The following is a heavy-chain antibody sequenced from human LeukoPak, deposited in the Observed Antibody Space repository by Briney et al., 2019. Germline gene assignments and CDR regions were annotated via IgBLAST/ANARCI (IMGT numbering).Heavy chain of an antibody. CDR2: IIPIFGTA. J-gene: IGHJ4*02. CDR1: GGTFSSYA. CDR3: ASSAELGYCSSTSCYAVGFDY. D-gene: IGHD2-2*01. Sequence: SVKVSCKASGGTFSSYAISWVRQAPGQGLEWMGGIIPIFGTANYAQKFQGRVTVTTDESTSTAYMELSSLRSEDTAVYYCASSAELGYCSSTSCYAVGFDYWGQGTLVTVSS. V-gene: IGHV1-69*05.